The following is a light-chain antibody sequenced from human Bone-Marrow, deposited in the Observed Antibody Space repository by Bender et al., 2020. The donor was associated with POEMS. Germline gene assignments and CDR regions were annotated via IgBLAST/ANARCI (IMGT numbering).Light chain of an antibody. CDR2: EVS. CDR1: SSDVGGYNY. V-gene: IGLV2-14*01. CDR3: SSYTSFSPYV. J-gene: IGLJ1*01. Sequence: QSALTQPASVSGSSGQSITISCTGTSSDVGGYNYVSWYQQHPGKAPKLMIYEVSNRPSGVSNRFSGSKSGNTASLTISGLQAEDEADYYCSSYTSFSPYVFGTGTKVTVL.